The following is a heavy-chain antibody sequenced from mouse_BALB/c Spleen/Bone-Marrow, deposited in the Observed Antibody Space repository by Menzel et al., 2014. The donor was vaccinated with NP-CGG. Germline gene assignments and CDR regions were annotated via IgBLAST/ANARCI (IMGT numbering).Heavy chain of an antibody. V-gene: IGHV14-3*02. J-gene: IGHJ3*01. D-gene: IGHD2-4*01. Sequence: EVKVVESGAELVKPGASVKLSCTASGFNIKDTYMHWVKQRPEPGLEWIGRIDPANGNTKYDPKFQGKATITADTSSNTAYLQLSSLTSEDTAVYYCAVYDYEGFAYWGQGTLVTVSA. CDR3: AVYDYEGFAY. CDR1: GFNIKDTY. CDR2: IDPANGNT.